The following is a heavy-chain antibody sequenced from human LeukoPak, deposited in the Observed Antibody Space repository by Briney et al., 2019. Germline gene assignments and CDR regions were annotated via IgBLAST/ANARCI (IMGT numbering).Heavy chain of an antibody. J-gene: IGHJ4*02. CDR2: INPNSGGT. Sequence: ASVKVSCKASGGTFSSYAIIWVRQAPGQGLEWMGWINPNSGGTNYAQKFQGRVTMTRDTSISTAYMELSRLRSDDTAVYYCARVGVYYYGSGSYGYFDYWGQGTLVTVSS. CDR1: GGTFSSYA. CDR3: ARVGVYYYGSGSYGYFDY. D-gene: IGHD3-10*01. V-gene: IGHV1-2*02.